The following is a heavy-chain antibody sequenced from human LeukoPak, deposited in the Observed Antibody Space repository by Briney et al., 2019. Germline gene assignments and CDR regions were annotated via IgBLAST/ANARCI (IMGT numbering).Heavy chain of an antibody. Sequence: PSETLSLNCGVYGGSFSGYSWSWIRQPPGKGLQWIGEINHSGSTNYNPSLKSRVTISVDKSKNQFSLNLSSVTAADTAVYYCAREHYDFWSGSQRRGYFDYWGQGTLVTVSS. CDR2: INHSGST. CDR1: GGSFSGYS. D-gene: IGHD3-3*01. J-gene: IGHJ4*02. V-gene: IGHV4-34*01. CDR3: AREHYDFWSGSQRRGYFDY.